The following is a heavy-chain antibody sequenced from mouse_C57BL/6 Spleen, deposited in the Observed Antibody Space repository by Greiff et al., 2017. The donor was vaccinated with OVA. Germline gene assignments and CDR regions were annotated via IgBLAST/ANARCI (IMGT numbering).Heavy chain of an antibody. J-gene: IGHJ3*01. V-gene: IGHV2-5*01. CDR1: GFSLTSYG. D-gene: IGHD2-5*01. CDR3: AKALSNPAWFAY. CDR2: IWRGGST. Sequence: VQRVESGPGLVQPSQSLSITCTVSGFSLTSYGVHWVRQSPGKGLEWLGVIWRGGSTDYNAAFMSRLSITKDNSKSQVFFKMNSLQADDTAIYYCAKALSNPAWFAYWGQGTLVTVSA.